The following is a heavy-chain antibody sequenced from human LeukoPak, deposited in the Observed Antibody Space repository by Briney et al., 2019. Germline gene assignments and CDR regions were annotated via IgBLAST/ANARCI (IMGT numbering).Heavy chain of an antibody. J-gene: IGHJ4*02. CDR3: ARVGYYESSGYYEY. V-gene: IGHV1-2*06. CDR1: GYTLTDYY. Sequence: ASVKVSCKASGYTLTDYYMHWVRQAPGQGLEWMGRINPNSGSINYAQKFQGRVTMTRDTSISTVYMELSRLRSDDTAVYYCARVGYYESSGYYEYWGQGTLVTVSS. D-gene: IGHD3-22*01. CDR2: INPNSGSI.